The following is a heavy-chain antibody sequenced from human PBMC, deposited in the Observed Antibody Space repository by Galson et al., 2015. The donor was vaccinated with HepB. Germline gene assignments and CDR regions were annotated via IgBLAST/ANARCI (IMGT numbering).Heavy chain of an antibody. CDR1: GYSISTDNW. Sequence: LSLTCAVSGYSISTDNWWYWVRQPPGKGLECIGEIYHTGATNYNPSLKSRVTLSVDKSKNQFSLKVSSVTAADTAVYYCARGNTGSSSSGALDIWGQGTMVTVSS. D-gene: IGHD1-26*01. J-gene: IGHJ3*02. CDR2: IYHTGAT. V-gene: IGHV4-4*02. CDR3: ARGNTGSSSSGALDI.